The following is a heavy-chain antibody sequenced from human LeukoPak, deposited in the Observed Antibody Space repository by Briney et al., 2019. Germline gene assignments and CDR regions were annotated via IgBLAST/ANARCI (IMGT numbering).Heavy chain of an antibody. CDR3: ARDPIFTGNSLDI. Sequence: SETLSLTCTVSGDSISSYYWNWIRQPPGKGLEWIGYIYYSGSTNYNPSLKSRVTISVDTSKNQFSLKLSSVTAADTAMYYCARDPIFTGNSLDIWGQGTMVTVSS. D-gene: IGHD3-9*01. CDR2: IYYSGST. J-gene: IGHJ3*02. CDR1: GDSISSYY. V-gene: IGHV4-59*01.